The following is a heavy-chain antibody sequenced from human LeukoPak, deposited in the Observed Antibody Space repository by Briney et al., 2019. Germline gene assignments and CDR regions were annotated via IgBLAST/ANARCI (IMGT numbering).Heavy chain of an antibody. J-gene: IGHJ4*02. CDR3: ARFNKITMIVVP. CDR2: INHSGST. Sequence: SETLSLTCAVCGGSFSGYYWSWIRQPPGKGLEWIGEINHSGSTNYNPSLKSRVTISVDTSKNQFSLKLSSVTAADTAVYYCARFNKITMIVVPWGQGTLVTVSS. D-gene: IGHD3-22*01. V-gene: IGHV4-34*01. CDR1: GGSFSGYY.